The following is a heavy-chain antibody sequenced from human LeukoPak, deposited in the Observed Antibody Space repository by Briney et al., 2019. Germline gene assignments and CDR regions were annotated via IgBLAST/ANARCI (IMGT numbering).Heavy chain of an antibody. V-gene: IGHV1-2*02. CDR3: ARYFGSGYNWFDP. D-gene: IGHD5-12*01. J-gene: IGHJ5*02. CDR2: INPNSGGT. Sequence: ASVKVSCKASGYTFTGYYMHWVRQAPGQGLEWMGWINPNSGGTNYAQKFQGRVTMTRDTSISTAYMELSRLRSDDTAVYYCARYFGSGYNWFDPWGQGTLVTVSS. CDR1: GYTFTGYY.